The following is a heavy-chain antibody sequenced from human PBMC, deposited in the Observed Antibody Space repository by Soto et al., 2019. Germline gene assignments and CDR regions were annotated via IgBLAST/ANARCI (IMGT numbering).Heavy chain of an antibody. D-gene: IGHD1-26*01. V-gene: IGHV3-23*04. Sequence: EVQLVESGGGLVQPGGSLRLSCEGSGFTFSSNALSWVRLGPGRGLEWVAGMSGSGTGTNSADSVKGRFTITRDNSKTTVYLQMNSLTVEDTAVYYCAKERTGSNHYYGRDVWGQGTTVTVSS. CDR3: AKERTGSNHYYGRDV. CDR2: MSGSGTGT. J-gene: IGHJ6*02. CDR1: GFTFSSNA.